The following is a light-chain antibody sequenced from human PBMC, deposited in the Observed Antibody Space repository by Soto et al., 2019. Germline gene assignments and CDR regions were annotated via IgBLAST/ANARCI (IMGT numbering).Light chain of an antibody. CDR3: ISYTSSITWV. V-gene: IGLV2-14*01. J-gene: IGLJ3*02. CDR1: SSDVGGYNY. CDR2: EVS. Sequence: QSVLTQPASVSGSPGQSITISCTGTSSDVGGYNYVSWYQQHPGKAPKLMIYEVSNRPSGVSNRFSGSKSGNTASLTISGLQAEDEADYYCISYTSSITWVFGGGTKLTVL.